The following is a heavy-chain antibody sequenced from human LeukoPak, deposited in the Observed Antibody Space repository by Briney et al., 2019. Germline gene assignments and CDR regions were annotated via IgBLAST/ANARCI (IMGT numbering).Heavy chain of an antibody. V-gene: IGHV3-53*01. CDR2: IYSGGST. D-gene: IGHD4-17*01. CDR1: GFTVSSNY. Sequence: GGSLRLSCAASGFTVSSNYISWVRQPPGKGLEWVSVIYSGGSTYYADSVKGRFTISRANSKNTLYLQMNSLRAEDTAVYYCARESNYGDSAFFYYYYGMDVWGQGTTVTVSS. CDR3: ARESNYGDSAFFYYYYGMDV. J-gene: IGHJ6*02.